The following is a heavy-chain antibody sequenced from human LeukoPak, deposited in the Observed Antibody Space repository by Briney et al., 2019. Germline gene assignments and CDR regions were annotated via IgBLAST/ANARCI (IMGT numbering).Heavy chain of an antibody. D-gene: IGHD3-10*01. CDR3: ARIHRDSGSPTWFY. V-gene: IGHV4-34*01. CDR1: GGSFSGYY. Sequence: SETLSLTCAVYGGSFSGYYWSWIRQPPGKGLEWIGEINHSGSTNYNPSLKSRVTISVDTSKNQFSLKLSSVTAADTAVYYCARIHRDSGSPTWFYWGQGTLVTVSS. J-gene: IGHJ4*02. CDR2: INHSGST.